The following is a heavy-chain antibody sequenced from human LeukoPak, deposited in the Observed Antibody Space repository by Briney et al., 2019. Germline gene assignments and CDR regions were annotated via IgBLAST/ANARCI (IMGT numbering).Heavy chain of an antibody. CDR1: GFTFSSYG. D-gene: IGHD6-19*01. CDR3: ARVIYSSGWYLSYYYYYYYMDV. CDR2: IKQDGSEK. J-gene: IGHJ6*03. V-gene: IGHV3-7*01. Sequence: PGGSLRLSCAASGFTFSSYGMHWVRQAPGKGLEWVANIKQDGSEKYYVDSVKGRFTISRDNAKNSLYLQMNSLRAEDTAVYYCARVIYSSGWYLSYYYYYYYMDVWGKGITVTISS.